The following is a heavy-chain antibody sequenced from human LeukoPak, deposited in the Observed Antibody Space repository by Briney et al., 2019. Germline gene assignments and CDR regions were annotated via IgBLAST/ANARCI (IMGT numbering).Heavy chain of an antibody. D-gene: IGHD3-22*01. CDR2: INSDGSST. CDR3: ARQYSYDSSGYYPWDY. J-gene: IGHJ4*02. CDR1: GVTFSSYW. Sequence: GGSLRLSCVASGVTFSSYWMHWVRQAPGKGLVWVSRINSDGSSTTYADSVKGRFTISRDNAENTLYLQMNSLRAEDTAMYNCARQYSYDSSGYYPWDYWCQGTLVTVSS. V-gene: IGHV3-74*01.